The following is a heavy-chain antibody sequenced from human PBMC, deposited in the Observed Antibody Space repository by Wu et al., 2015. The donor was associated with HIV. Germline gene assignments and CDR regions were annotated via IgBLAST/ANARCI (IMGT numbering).Heavy chain of an antibody. CDR3: AREGRYCSGTSCSTRAFDI. Sequence: QVQLAQSGAEVKKPGSSVKVSCKASGGTFSSYTINWVRQAPGQGLEWMAGIIPIFGTASYAQNFQGRVTINTDESTSTAYMELSSLRSEDTAVYYCAREGRYCSGTSCSTRAFDIWGQGTMVTVSS. V-gene: IGHV1-69*05. CDR2: IIPIFGTA. CDR1: GGTFSSYT. D-gene: IGHD2-2*01. J-gene: IGHJ3*02.